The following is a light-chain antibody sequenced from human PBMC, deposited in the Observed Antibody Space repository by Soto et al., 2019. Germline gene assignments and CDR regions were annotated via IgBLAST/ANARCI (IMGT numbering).Light chain of an antibody. Sequence: ELVLTQSPATLSVSPGARATLSCRASQSVSSTVAWYHQKPGQAPSLLIYGASTRATGIPASFSGSGSGTESPLTIGSLQSEDFAVYYCQQYTDWPTTFGQGTRV. CDR2: GAS. CDR3: QQYTDWPTT. CDR1: QSVSST. J-gene: IGKJ1*01. V-gene: IGKV3-15*01.